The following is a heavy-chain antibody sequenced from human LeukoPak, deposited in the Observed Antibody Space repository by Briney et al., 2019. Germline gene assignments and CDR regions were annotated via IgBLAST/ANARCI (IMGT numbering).Heavy chain of an antibody. CDR3: ARKYSSGY. J-gene: IGHJ4*02. D-gene: IGHD3-9*01. CDR2: ITSIGSTT. Sequence: GGSLRLSCAASGFTFSSYEMHWVRQAPGKGLEWISYITSIGSTTYYADSVKGRFTISRDNAKNSLYLQMNSLRAEDTAVYYCARKYSSGYWGQGTLVTVSS. CDR1: GFTFSSYE. V-gene: IGHV3-48*03.